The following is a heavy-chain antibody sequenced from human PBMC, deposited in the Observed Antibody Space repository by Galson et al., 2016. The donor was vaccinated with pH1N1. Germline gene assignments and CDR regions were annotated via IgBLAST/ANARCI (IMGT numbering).Heavy chain of an antibody. J-gene: IGHJ4*02. CDR2: ISGGGGDK. V-gene: IGHV3-23*01. CDR3: ARDLGSTGYLKY. D-gene: IGHD3-9*01. Sequence: SLRLSCAASGFTFRLHGMCWVRQAFGKGLEWVAYISGGGGDKFYAESVRGRFTISRDNAYCTVSLQMNSLRAEDTAVYYCARDLGSTGYLKYWGQGALVIVSS. CDR1: GFTFRLHG.